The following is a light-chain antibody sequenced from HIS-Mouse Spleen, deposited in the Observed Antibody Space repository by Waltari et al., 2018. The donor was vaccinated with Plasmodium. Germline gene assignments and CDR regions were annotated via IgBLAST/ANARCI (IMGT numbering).Light chain of an antibody. J-gene: IGLJ3*02. V-gene: IGLV3-10*01. CDR3: YSTDSSGNHSRV. CDR2: EDS. CDR1: ALPKKY. Sequence: SYELTQPPSVSVSPGQTARITCSGDALPKKYAYWYQQKSGQAPVLVIYEDSKRPSGSPERLSGSSSGTRDTVTISGAQVGDEADYYCYSTDSSGNHSRVFGGGTKLTVL.